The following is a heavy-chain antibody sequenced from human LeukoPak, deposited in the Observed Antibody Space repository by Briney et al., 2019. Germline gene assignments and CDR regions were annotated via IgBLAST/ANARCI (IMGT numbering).Heavy chain of an antibody. Sequence: GGSLRLSCAVSGFIVGSIHMAWVRQAPGKGLEWVSVIYNGDNTYYADSVKGRFTISRDNAKNTLYLQMNSLRADDTAVYYCVRARTTVPNLFDYWGQGTLVTVSS. CDR2: IYNGDNT. V-gene: IGHV3-66*01. J-gene: IGHJ4*02. CDR1: GFIVGSIH. D-gene: IGHD4-17*01. CDR3: VRARTTVPNLFDY.